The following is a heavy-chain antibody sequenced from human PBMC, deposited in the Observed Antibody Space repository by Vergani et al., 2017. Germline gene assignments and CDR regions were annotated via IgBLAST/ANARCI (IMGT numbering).Heavy chain of an antibody. CDR3: TREGGIVVVPAALDY. Sequence: EVQLLESGGGLVKPGRSLRLSCTASGFTFGDYAMSWFRQAPGKGLEWVGFIRSKAYGGTTEYAASVKGRFTISRDDSKSIAYLQMNSLKTEETAVYYCTREGGIVVVPAALDYWGQGTLVTVSS. CDR2: IRSKAYGGTT. D-gene: IGHD2-2*01. V-gene: IGHV3-49*05. CDR1: GFTFGDYA. J-gene: IGHJ4*02.